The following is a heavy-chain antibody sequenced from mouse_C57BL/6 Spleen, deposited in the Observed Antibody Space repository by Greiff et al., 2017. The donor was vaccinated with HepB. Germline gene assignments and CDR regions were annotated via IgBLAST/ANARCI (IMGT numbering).Heavy chain of an antibody. J-gene: IGHJ4*01. Sequence: VQLQQPGAELVKPGASVKMSCKASGYTFTSYWITWVKQRPGQGLEWIGDIYPGSGSTNYNEKFKSKATLTVDTSSSTAYMQLSSLTSEDSAVYYCAREGGDYPYAMDYWGQGTSVTVSS. CDR3: AREGGDYPYAMDY. V-gene: IGHV1-55*01. CDR1: GYTFTSYW. CDR2: IYPGSGST. D-gene: IGHD2-4*01.